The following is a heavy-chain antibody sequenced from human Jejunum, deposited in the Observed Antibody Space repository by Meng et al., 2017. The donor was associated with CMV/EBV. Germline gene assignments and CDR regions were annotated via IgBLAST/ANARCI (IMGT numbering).Heavy chain of an antibody. CDR3: SSGRPGEFDY. J-gene: IGHJ4*02. D-gene: IGHD6-6*01. V-gene: IGHV3-23*01. Sequence: RLSCTTSGLTFNTYAMNWARQAPGKGLEWVSGITSGGDRYYADSVKGRFTISRDNSKNTVYLQLNGLRAEDTAVYYCSSGRPGEFDYWAQGTLVTVSS. CDR2: ITSGGDR. CDR1: GLTFNTYA.